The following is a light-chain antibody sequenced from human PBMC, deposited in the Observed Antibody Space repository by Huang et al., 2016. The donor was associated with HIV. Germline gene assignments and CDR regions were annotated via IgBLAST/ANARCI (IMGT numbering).Light chain of an antibody. CDR1: QAIRND. CDR2: AAA. Sequence: AIQMTQSPSSLSASVGDRVTITCLASQAIRNDLGWYQQRPGKPPKLLIYAAAELHGGVPVRFSGSGSGTDFTLTISSLQPEDFATYYCLQDYNYPRTFGQGTKVKI. J-gene: IGKJ1*01. V-gene: IGKV1-6*01. CDR3: LQDYNYPRT.